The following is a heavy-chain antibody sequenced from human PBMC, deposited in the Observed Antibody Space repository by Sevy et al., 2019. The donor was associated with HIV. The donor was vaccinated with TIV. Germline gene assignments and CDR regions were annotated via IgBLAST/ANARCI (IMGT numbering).Heavy chain of an antibody. J-gene: IGHJ4*02. V-gene: IGHV1-69*13. D-gene: IGHD5-18*01. CDR1: GGTFSSYA. Sequence: ASVKVSCKASGGTFSSYAISWVRQAPGQGLEWMGGINPIFGTANYAQKFQGRVTITADESTSRAYMELSSLRSEDTDGYYCASSGRGYSYGYGNLFDYWGQGTLVTVSS. CDR2: INPIFGTA. CDR3: ASSGRGYSYGYGNLFDY.